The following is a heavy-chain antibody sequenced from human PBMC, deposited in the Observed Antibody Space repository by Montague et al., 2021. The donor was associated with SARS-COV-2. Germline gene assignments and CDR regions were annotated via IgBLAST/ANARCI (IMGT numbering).Heavy chain of an antibody. CDR2: VHYTGST. D-gene: IGHD1-1*01. J-gene: IGHJ4*02. V-gene: IGHV4-61*03. CDR3: ARAQNTCFIANCVNYFDV. CDR1: VAWNTGGDCN. Sequence: SETLSLTCSIPVAWNTGGDCNCTCMNPTPHQGPESVGCVHYTGSTKYNPSLKTRVSLSLDTPKNHFSLHLSSVTAADTAIYFCARAQNTCFIANCVNYFDVWGLGALVTVAS.